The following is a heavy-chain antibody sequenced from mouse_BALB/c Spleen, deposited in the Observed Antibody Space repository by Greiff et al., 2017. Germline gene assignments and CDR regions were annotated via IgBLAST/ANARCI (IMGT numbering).Heavy chain of an antibody. Sequence: EVKLVESGGDLVKPGGSLKLSCAASGFTFSSYAMSWVRQTPEKRLEWVASISSGGSTYYPDSVKGRFTISRDNARNILYLQMSSLRSEDTAMYYCARELERYDPLFDYWGQGTTLTVSS. D-gene: IGHD2-14*01. CDR2: ISSGGST. CDR1: GFTFSSYA. V-gene: IGHV5-6-5*01. CDR3: ARELERYDPLFDY. J-gene: IGHJ2*01.